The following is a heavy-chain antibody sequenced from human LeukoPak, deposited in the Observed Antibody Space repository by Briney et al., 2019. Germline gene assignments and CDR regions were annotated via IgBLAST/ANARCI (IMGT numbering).Heavy chain of an antibody. J-gene: IGHJ5*02. CDR1: GGTFSSYA. CDR2: IIPIFGTA. D-gene: IGHD2-2*01. V-gene: IGHV1-69*06. CDR3: AKDRAYISSWYGCSTP. Sequence: ASVKVSCKASGGTFSSYAISWVRQAPGQGLEWMGGIIPIFGTANYAQKFQGRVTITADKSTSTAYMELSSLRSEDTAVYYCAKDRAYISSWYGCSTPWGQGTLVTVSS.